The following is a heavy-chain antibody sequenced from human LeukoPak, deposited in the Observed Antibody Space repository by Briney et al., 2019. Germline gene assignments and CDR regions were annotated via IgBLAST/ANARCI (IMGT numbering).Heavy chain of an antibody. D-gene: IGHD2-2*02. J-gene: IGHJ3*02. CDR3: ARGIPHGDAFDI. CDR1: GGSFSGYY. CDR2: INHSGST. Sequence: SETLSLTCAVYGGSFSGYYWSWIRQPPGKGLEWIGEINHSGSTKYIPYLKSRVTISVDTSKNQFSLKLSSVTAADTAVYYCARGIPHGDAFDIWGQGTMVTASS. V-gene: IGHV4-34*01.